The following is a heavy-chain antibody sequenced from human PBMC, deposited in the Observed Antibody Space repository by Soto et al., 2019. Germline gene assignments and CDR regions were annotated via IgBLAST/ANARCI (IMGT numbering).Heavy chain of an antibody. J-gene: IGHJ4*02. Sequence: EVQLVESGGGLVQPGGSLRLSCAASGFTFSSYSMNWVRQAPGKGLEWISYISSSSSTIYYADSVQGRFTISRDNAQNSLYLQMNSLTDEDTAVYYCARTTSPVMGHYFDYWGQGTLVTVSS. CDR2: ISSSSSTI. CDR3: ARTTSPVMGHYFDY. V-gene: IGHV3-48*02. D-gene: IGHD3-16*01. CDR1: GFTFSSYS.